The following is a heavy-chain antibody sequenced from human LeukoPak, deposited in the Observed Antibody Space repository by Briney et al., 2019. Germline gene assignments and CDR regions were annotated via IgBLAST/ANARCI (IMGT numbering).Heavy chain of an antibody. CDR2: IKQDGSEK. Sequence: GGSLRLSCAASGFTFSSYWMSWVRQAPGKGLEWVANIKQDGSEKYYVDSVKGRFTISRDNAKNSLYLQMNSLRAEDTAVYYCARGDRIYYDFWSGPDYWGQGTLVTVSS. J-gene: IGHJ4*02. CDR3: ARGDRIYYDFWSGPDY. V-gene: IGHV3-7*01. CDR1: GFTFSSYW. D-gene: IGHD3-3*01.